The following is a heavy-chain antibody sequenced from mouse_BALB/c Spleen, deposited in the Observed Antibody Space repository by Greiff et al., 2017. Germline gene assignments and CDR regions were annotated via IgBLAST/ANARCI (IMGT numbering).Heavy chain of an antibody. CDR2: ISYSGST. CDR1: GYSITSDYA. CDR3: ARRVPLPSYAMDY. Sequence: EVKLMESGPGLVKPSQSLSLTCTVTGYSITSDYAWNWIRQFPGNKLEWMGYISYSGSTSYNPSLKSRISITRDTSKNQFFLQLNSVTTEDTATYYCARRVPLPSYAMDYWGQGTSVTVSS. D-gene: IGHD5-1*01. J-gene: IGHJ4*01. V-gene: IGHV3-2*02.